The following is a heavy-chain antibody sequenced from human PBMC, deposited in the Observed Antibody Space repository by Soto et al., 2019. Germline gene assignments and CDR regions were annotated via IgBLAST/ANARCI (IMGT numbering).Heavy chain of an antibody. Sequence: PGWSLRLSCAASGFTFSSYAMSWVRQAPGRGLEWVSAISGSGGSTYYADSVKGRFTISRDNSKNTLYLQMNSLRAEDTAVYYCAKDLFSGYSGYRETIFDYWGQGTLVTVSS. V-gene: IGHV3-23*01. CDR2: ISGSGGST. D-gene: IGHD5-12*01. CDR1: GFTFSSYA. CDR3: AKDLFSGYSGYRETIFDY. J-gene: IGHJ4*02.